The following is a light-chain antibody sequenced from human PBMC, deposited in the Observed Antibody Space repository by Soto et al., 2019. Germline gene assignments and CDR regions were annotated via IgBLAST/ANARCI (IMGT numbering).Light chain of an antibody. CDR1: SGHSSYA. CDR3: QTWGTGVV. V-gene: IGLV4-69*01. J-gene: IGLJ2*01. Sequence: QSVLTQSPSASASLGASVKLTCTLSSGHSSYAIAWHQQQPEKGPRYLMKLNSVGSHSKGDGIPDRFSGSSSGAERYLTISSLQSEDEADYYCQTWGTGVVFGGGTKLTVL. CDR2: LNSVGSH.